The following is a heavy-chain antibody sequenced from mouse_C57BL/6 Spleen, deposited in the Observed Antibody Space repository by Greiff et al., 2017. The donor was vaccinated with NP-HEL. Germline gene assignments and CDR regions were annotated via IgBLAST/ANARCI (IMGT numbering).Heavy chain of an antibody. Sequence: VQLKESGPELVKPGASVKMSCKASGYTFTDYNMHWVKQSHGKSLEWIGYINPNNGGTSYNQKFKGKATLTVNKSSSTAYMELRSLTSEDSAVYYCARGIWDGYWYYFDYWGQGTTLTVSS. CDR1: GYTFTDYN. D-gene: IGHD2-3*01. CDR2: INPNNGGT. V-gene: IGHV1-22*01. J-gene: IGHJ2*01. CDR3: ARGIWDGYWYYFDY.